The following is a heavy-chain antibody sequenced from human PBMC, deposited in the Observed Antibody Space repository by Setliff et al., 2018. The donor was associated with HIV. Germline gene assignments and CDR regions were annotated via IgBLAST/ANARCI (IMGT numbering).Heavy chain of an antibody. D-gene: IGHD3-22*01. CDR2: ISPSGGST. V-gene: IGHV3-23*01. Sequence: GGSLRLSCAASGFTFSSYAMSWVRQAPGKGLEWVSAISPSGGSTYHADSVRGRFTISRDNSKNTLYLQMNSLRAEDTALYYCARKYYYDSSGYYSFDYWGQGALVTVSS. J-gene: IGHJ4*02. CDR1: GFTFSSYA. CDR3: ARKYYYDSSGYYSFDY.